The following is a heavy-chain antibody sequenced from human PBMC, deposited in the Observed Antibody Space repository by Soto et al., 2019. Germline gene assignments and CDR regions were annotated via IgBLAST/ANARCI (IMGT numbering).Heavy chain of an antibody. Sequence: GACLKISCKASGYSFTTYWIGWVRQMTGKGLEGMGIIFLGDSATKYSPSLQGQVSISADTSISTAYLQWTSLKASDTAMYYCARSRRGAYSSGWYSPSGYYNYGIDVWGQGTKVTVSS. CDR1: GYSFTTYW. D-gene: IGHD6-19*01. CDR2: IFLGDSAT. CDR3: ARSRRGAYSSGWYSPSGYYNYGIDV. J-gene: IGHJ6*02. V-gene: IGHV5-51*01.